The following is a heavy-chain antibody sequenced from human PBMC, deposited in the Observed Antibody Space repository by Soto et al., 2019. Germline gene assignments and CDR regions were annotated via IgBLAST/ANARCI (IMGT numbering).Heavy chain of an antibody. D-gene: IGHD6-13*01. CDR3: AFPYNSRGHGMDV. CDR1: GYSFTNYW. CDR2: IDPSDSYT. Sequence: PVASLTVSCRVSGYSFTNYWISWVRQIPGKGLEWMGRIDPSDSYTNYSPSFQGHFTISADKSISTAYLQWSSLKASDTAMYYCAFPYNSRGHGMDVWGQGTTVTVSS. V-gene: IGHV5-10-1*01. J-gene: IGHJ6*02.